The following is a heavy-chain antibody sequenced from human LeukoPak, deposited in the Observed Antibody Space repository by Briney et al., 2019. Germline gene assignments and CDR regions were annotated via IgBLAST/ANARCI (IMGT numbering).Heavy chain of an antibody. CDR2: IYYSGST. D-gene: IGHD3-9*01. J-gene: IGHJ4*02. CDR1: GGSISSSSYY. CDR3: ARVLTGYYIYFDY. Sequence: SETLSLTCTVSGGSISSSSYYWGWIRQPPGKGLEWIGIIYYSGSTYYNPSLKSRVTISVDTSKNQFSLKLSSVTAADTAVYYCARVLTGYYIYFDYWGQGTLVTVSS. V-gene: IGHV4-39*07.